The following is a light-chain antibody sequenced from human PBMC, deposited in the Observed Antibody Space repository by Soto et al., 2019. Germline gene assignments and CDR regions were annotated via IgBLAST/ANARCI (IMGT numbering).Light chain of an antibody. CDR2: DVS. CDR3: SSYTGSTNYA. CDR1: SSDVGGYNY. J-gene: IGLJ1*01. V-gene: IGLV2-14*01. Sequence: ALTQPASVSGSPGQSITISCTGTSSDVGGYNYVSWYQQHPGKAPKLMIYDVSNRPSGVSNRFSGSKSGNTASLTISGLQAEDEADYYCSSYTGSTNYAFGIGTKVTVL.